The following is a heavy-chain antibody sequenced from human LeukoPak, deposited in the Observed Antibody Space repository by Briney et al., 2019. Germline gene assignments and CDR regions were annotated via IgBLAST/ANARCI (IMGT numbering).Heavy chain of an antibody. D-gene: IGHD3-22*01. CDR3: ARDGHRRYHYDSSGREDAFDI. Sequence: ASEKVSCKASGYTFTNYGISWVRQAPGQGLEWMGWISAYNGHTKYAQKVQGRVTMTRDTSTSTAYMELRSLRSDDTAVYYCARDGHRRYHYDSSGREDAFDIWGQGTMVTVSS. CDR1: GYTFTNYG. CDR2: ISAYNGHT. J-gene: IGHJ3*02. V-gene: IGHV1-18*01.